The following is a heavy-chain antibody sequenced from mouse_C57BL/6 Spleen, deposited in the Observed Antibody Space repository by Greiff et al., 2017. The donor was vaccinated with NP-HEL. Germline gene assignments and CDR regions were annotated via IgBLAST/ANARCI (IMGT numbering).Heavy chain of an antibody. Sequence: EVHLVESGGGLVQPKGSLKLSCAASGFSFNTYAMNWVRQAPGKGLEWVARIRSKSNNYATYYADSVKDRFTISRDDSESMLYLQMNNLKTEDTAMYYCVRDGSSPRYSDVWGTGTTVTVSS. CDR3: VRDGSSPRYSDV. CDR1: GFSFNTYA. V-gene: IGHV10-1*01. J-gene: IGHJ1*03. CDR2: IRSKSNNYAT. D-gene: IGHD1-1*01.